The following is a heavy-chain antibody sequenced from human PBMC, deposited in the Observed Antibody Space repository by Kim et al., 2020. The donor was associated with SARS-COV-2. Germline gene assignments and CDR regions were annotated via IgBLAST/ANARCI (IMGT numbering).Heavy chain of an antibody. V-gene: IGHV3-9*01. D-gene: IGHD6-13*01. CDR3: AKDLTAAAGTPTYYYGMDV. CDR2: INWNSGSI. J-gene: IGHJ6*02. Sequence: GGSLRLSCAASGFTFDGYAMHWVRQVPGKGLEWVSGINWNSGSIGYADSVKGRFTISRDNAKNSLYLQMNSLRPEDTALYYCAKDLTAAAGTPTYYYGMDVWGRGTTVIVSS. CDR1: GFTFDGYA.